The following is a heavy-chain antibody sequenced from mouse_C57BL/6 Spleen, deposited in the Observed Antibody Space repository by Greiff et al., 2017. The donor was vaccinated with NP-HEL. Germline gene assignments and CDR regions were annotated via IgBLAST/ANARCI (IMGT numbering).Heavy chain of an antibody. J-gene: IGHJ3*01. D-gene: IGHD2-1*01. CDR1: GYTFTDYE. CDR3: TRSGGNPWFAY. Sequence: LVESGAELVRPGASVTLSCKASGYTFTDYEMHWVKQTPVHGLEWIGAIDPETGGTAYNQKFKGKAILTADKSSSTAYMELRSLTSEDSAVYYCTRSGGNPWFAYWGQGTLVTVSA. V-gene: IGHV1-15*01. CDR2: IDPETGGT.